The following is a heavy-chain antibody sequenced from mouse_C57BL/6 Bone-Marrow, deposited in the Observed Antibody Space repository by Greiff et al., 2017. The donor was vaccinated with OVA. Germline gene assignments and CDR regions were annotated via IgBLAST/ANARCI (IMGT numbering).Heavy chain of an antibody. J-gene: IGHJ4*01. D-gene: IGHD1-1*01. Sequence: QVQLKESGAELVRPGASVKLSCKASGYTFTDYYINWVKQRPGQGLEWIARIYPGSGNTYYNEKFKGKATLTAEKSSSTAYMQLSSLTSEDSAVYFCARRRWITTVVGDYAMDYWGQGTSVTVSS. CDR1: GYTFTDYY. CDR2: IYPGSGNT. V-gene: IGHV1-76*01. CDR3: ARRRWITTVVGDYAMDY.